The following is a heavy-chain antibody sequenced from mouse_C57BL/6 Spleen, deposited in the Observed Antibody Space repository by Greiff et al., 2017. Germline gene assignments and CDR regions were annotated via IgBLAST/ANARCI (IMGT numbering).Heavy chain of an antibody. CDR1: GFNIKDDY. J-gene: IGHJ2*01. CDR3: TTRERAYYYGSSDFDY. Sequence: VQLQQSGAELVRPGASVKLSCTASGFNIKDDYMHWVKQRPEQGLEWIGWIDPENGDTEYASKFQGKATITADTSSNTAYLQLSSLTSEHTAVYYCTTRERAYYYGSSDFDYGGQGTTLTVSS. D-gene: IGHD1-1*01. CDR2: IDPENGDT. V-gene: IGHV14-4*01.